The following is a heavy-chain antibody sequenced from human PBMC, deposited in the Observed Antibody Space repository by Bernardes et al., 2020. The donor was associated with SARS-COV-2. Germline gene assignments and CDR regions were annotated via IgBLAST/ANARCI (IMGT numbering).Heavy chain of an antibody. Sequence: SETLSLTRNVSGASIDRSNYYWGWIRQPPGKGLEWIASVFYGGTNYYNPSLKSRVTISAEPSKNQFSLKLTSVTAADTAVYYCAGQTRGRGYWGQGTLVIVSS. J-gene: IGHJ4*02. CDR3: AGQTRGRGY. CDR2: VFYGGTN. CDR1: GASIDRSNYY. D-gene: IGHD3-10*01. V-gene: IGHV4-39*01.